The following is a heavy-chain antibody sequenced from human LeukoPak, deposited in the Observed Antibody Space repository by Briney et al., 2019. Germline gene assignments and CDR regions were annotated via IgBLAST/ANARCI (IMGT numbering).Heavy chain of an antibody. Sequence: PGGSLRLSCAASGFTFSSYSMNWVRQAPGKGLEWVSYISSSSSTIYYADSVKGRFTISRDNAKNSLYLQMSSLRAEDTAVYYCAKGGGILLRTFEYWGQGTLVTVSS. D-gene: IGHD3-16*01. CDR1: GFTFSSYS. J-gene: IGHJ4*02. CDR2: ISSSSSTI. V-gene: IGHV3-48*04. CDR3: AKGGGILLRTFEY.